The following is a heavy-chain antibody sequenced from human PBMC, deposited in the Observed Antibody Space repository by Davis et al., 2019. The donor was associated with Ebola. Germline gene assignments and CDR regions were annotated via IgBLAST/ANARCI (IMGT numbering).Heavy chain of an antibody. CDR2: ITSGGST. D-gene: IGHD3-10*01. Sequence: GESLKISCAASGFTFSNYAMSWVRQAPGKGLEWVSAITSGGSTYYADSVKGRFTISRDNSKNTLYLQVNSLRAEDTAVYYCAKDMARYYFDYWGQGTLVTVSS. V-gene: IGHV3-23*01. CDR1: GFTFSNYA. J-gene: IGHJ4*02. CDR3: AKDMARYYFDY.